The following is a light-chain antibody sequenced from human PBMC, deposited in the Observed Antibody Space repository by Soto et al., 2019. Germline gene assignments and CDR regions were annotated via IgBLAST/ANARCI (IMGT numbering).Light chain of an antibody. J-gene: IGKJ1*01. Sequence: DIQMTPSPSTLPASVGARVTITCRASQGISSWLAWYQQKPGKAPKLLIYDASTLESGVPSRFSGSGSGTEFTLTISSLQPDDFATYYCQQYSSVTWTFGQGTKVDIK. CDR1: QGISSW. CDR2: DAS. V-gene: IGKV1-5*01. CDR3: QQYSSVTWT.